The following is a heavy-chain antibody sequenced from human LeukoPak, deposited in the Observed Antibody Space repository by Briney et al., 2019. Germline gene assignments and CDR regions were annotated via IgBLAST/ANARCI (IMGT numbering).Heavy chain of an antibody. J-gene: IGHJ4*02. Sequence: RAGGSLRLSCAASGFTFSSYGMHWVRQAPGKGPGWVAVISYDGSNKYYADSVKGRFTISRDNSKNTLYLQMNSLRAEDTAVCYCANSYSSSCPDDYWGQGTLVTVSS. D-gene: IGHD6-13*01. CDR2: ISYDGSNK. CDR3: ANSYSSSCPDDY. V-gene: IGHV3-30*18. CDR1: GFTFSSYG.